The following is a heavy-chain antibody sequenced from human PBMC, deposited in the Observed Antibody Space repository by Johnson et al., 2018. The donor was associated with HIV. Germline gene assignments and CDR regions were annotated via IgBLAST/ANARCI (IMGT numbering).Heavy chain of an antibody. D-gene: IGHD3-16*01. Sequence: KGLEWVAFISYDGSDFCPYYADSVRGRFTISRDNSKNTLYLQMNSRRAEDTALYYCAKGLGGAFDIWGQGTMVTVSS. V-gene: IGHV3-30*04. CDR3: AKGLGGAFDI. CDR2: ISYDGSDFCP. J-gene: IGHJ3*02.